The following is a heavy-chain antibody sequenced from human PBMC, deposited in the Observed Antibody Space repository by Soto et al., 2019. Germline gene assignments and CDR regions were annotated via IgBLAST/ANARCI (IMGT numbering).Heavy chain of an antibody. CDR3: ARPFRYSSSRSAFDI. J-gene: IGHJ3*02. CDR2: IYPGDSDT. CDR1: GYSFTSYW. D-gene: IGHD6-13*01. Sequence: GXSLNISCKGSGYSFTSYWIGWLRQSPGKGLEWMGIIYPGDSDTRYSPSFQGQVTISADKSISTAYLQWSSLKASDTAMYYCARPFRYSSSRSAFDIWGQGTMVTVSS. V-gene: IGHV5-51*01.